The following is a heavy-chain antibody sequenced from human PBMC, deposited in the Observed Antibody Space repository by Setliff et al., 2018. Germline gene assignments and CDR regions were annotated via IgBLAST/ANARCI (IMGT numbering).Heavy chain of an antibody. CDR1: GFTFSTYR. CDR2: IWDDGGNK. CDR3: ARTCSGSGCYAGLES. V-gene: IGHV3-33*08. Sequence: LRLSCAASGFTFSTYRMHWVRQAPGKGLEWVAVIWDDGGNKYHVDSVKGRFTISRDNSKNTLYLQMNSLRPEDTAVYYCARTCSGSGCYAGLESWGQGTPVTVSS. D-gene: IGHD2-15*01. J-gene: IGHJ4*02.